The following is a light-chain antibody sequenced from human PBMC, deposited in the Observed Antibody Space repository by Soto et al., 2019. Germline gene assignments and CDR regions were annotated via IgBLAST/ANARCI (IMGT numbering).Light chain of an antibody. CDR2: GSS. CDR3: QQANSFPIT. V-gene: IGKV1-17*01. J-gene: IGKJ5*01. Sequence: DIQMTQSPSSLSACVGDRVTITCRASQAIRNDLSWYQQKPGRAPKRLIYGSSSLQSGVPSRFSGSGSGTDFTLTISSLQPEDFATYYCQQANSFPITFGQGTRLEI. CDR1: QAIRND.